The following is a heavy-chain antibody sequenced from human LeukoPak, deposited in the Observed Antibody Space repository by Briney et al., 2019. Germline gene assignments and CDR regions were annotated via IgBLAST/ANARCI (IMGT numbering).Heavy chain of an antibody. CDR3: ARVPSLEPYSSGWGGWFDP. Sequence: VASVKVSCKASGGTFSSYAISWVRQAPGQGLEWMGGIIPIFGTANYAQKSQGRVTITADESTSTACMELSSLRSEDTAVYYCARVPSLEPYSSGWGGWFDPWGQGTLVTVSS. CDR1: GGTFSSYA. V-gene: IGHV1-69*01. D-gene: IGHD6-19*01. CDR2: IIPIFGTA. J-gene: IGHJ5*02.